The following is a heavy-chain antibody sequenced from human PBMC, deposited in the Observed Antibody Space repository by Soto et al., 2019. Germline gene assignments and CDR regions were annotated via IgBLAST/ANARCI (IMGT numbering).Heavy chain of an antibody. CDR2: IHYSGST. CDR1: GGSISSGDYY. V-gene: IGHV4-30-4*08. Sequence: PSETLCLTCTVSGGSISSGDYYRSWIRQHPGKGLEWIGYIHYSGSTYYNPSLKSRVTISVDTSKNQFSLKLSSVTAADTAVYYCARTSYDSSGFSTPFDCWGQGTLVTVSS. J-gene: IGHJ4*02. CDR3: ARTSYDSSGFSTPFDC. D-gene: IGHD3-22*01.